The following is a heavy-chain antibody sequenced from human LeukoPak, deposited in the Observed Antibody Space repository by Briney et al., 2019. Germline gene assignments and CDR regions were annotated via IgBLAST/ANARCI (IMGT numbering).Heavy chain of an antibody. CDR2: IYYSGST. V-gene: IGHV4-30-4*08. CDR1: GGSISSGDYY. CDR3: ARGGGLGAYYFDY. Sequence: PSQTLSLTCTVSGGSISSGDYYWSWIRQPPGKGLEWIGYIYYSGSTYYNPSLKSRVTISVDTSKNQFPLKLSSVTAADTAVYYCARGGGLGAYYFDYWGQGTLVTVSS. D-gene: IGHD3-16*01. J-gene: IGHJ4*02.